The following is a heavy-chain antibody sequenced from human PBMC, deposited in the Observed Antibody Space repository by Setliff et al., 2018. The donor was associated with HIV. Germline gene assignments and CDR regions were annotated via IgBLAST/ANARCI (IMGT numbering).Heavy chain of an antibody. CDR1: GDSINSGTYY. Sequence: SETLSLTCTVSGDSINSGTYYWSWIRQPAGKGLEWIGRLHLSGDTNYNPSLKSRVTMSIDTSKNQFSLKLSSVTAADTAVYYCARDNSYYYGSGSHYWCGMDVWGQGTTVTVSS. CDR3: ARDNSYYYGSGSHYWCGMDV. D-gene: IGHD3-10*01. V-gene: IGHV4-61*02. CDR2: LHLSGDT. J-gene: IGHJ6*01.